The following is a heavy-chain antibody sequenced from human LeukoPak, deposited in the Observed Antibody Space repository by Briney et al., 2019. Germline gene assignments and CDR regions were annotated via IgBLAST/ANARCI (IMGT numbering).Heavy chain of an antibody. CDR3: AKEPGSTGAYDT. V-gene: IGHV3-30*02. CDR2: IRHDGIGK. J-gene: IGHJ4*02. CDR1: GFTFSDCS. D-gene: IGHD5-12*01. Sequence: AGSLRLSCAASGFTFSDCSMHWVRLPPGKGLEWVAFIRHDGIGKSYADSVKGRFTLSRDNSKNTLFLQMNSLRTEDTAVYYCAKEPGSTGAYDTWGQGTLVTVSS.